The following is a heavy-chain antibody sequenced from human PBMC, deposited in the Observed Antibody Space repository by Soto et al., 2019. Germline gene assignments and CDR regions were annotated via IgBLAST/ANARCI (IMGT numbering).Heavy chain of an antibody. J-gene: IGHJ4*02. CDR3: TRDQPEMAFDH. V-gene: IGHV3-30*04. Sequence: GGSLRLSCAASGFSFSSYAMHWVRQAPGKGLEWVADIAYDGGNKYYADSVKGRFTISRDNSKNTLYLQMNSLRVEDTAVYYCTRDQPEMAFDHWGQGTLVTVSS. CDR2: IAYDGGNK. CDR1: GFSFSSYA.